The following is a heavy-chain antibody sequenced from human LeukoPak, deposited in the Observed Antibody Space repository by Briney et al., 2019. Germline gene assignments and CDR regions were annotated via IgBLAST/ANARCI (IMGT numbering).Heavy chain of an antibody. V-gene: IGHV5-51*01. J-gene: IGHJ4*02. CDR1: GYSFTSYW. D-gene: IGHD5-24*01. CDR2: IYPGDSDT. Sequence: GESLKISCKGSGYSFTSYWIGWVRQLPGKGLEWMGIIYPGDSDTRYSPSFQGQVTISADKSISTAYLQWSSLKASDTAMHYCARQARRDGYNADYWDQGTLVTVSS. CDR3: ARQARRDGYNADY.